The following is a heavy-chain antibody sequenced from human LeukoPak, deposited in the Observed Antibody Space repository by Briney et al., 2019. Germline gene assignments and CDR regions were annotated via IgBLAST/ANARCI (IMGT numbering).Heavy chain of an antibody. CDR1: GFTFSSYS. CDR3: ARGDGYSVGPDY. CDR2: ISSRSSYI. Sequence: PGGSLRLSCAASGFTFSSYSMNWVRQAPGKGLEWVSSISSRSSYIYYADSVKGRFTISRDNAKNSLYLQMNSLRAEDTAVYYCARGDGYSVGPDYWGQGTLVTVSS. J-gene: IGHJ4*02. V-gene: IGHV3-21*01. D-gene: IGHD5-24*01.